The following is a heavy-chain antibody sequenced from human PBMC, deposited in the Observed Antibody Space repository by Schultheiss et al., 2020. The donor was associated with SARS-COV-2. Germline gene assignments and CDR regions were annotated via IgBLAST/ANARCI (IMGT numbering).Heavy chain of an antibody. CDR2: ISPANSDT. CDR3: ARQSPRYYFDY. J-gene: IGHJ4*02. V-gene: IGHV5-51*01. CDR1: GYSFTSYW. Sequence: GESLKISCKGSGYSFTSYWIGWVRQMPGKGLEWMGIISPANSDTKYSPSFQGQVTISADKSISTAYLQWSSLKASDTAMYYCARQSPRYYFDYWGQGTLVTVSS.